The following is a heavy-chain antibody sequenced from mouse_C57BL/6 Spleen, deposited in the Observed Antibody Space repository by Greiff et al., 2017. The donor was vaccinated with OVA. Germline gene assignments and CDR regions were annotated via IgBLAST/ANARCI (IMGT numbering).Heavy chain of an antibody. Sequence: VQLMESGAGLVRPGGSVTLSCKASGYTFTDYEMHWVHQTPVHGLEWIGAINPETGGTDYKQKFKGKAILTADKSSSTAYMELRSLTSEDSAVYYCTRRNYPWYFDDWGKGTTVTVSS. J-gene: IGHJ1*03. CDR1: GYTFTDYE. CDR3: TRRNYPWYFDD. D-gene: IGHD1-1*01. CDR2: INPETGGT. V-gene: IGHV1-15*01.